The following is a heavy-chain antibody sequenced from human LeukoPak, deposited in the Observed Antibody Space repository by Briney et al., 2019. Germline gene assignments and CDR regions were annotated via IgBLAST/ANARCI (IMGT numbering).Heavy chain of an antibody. Sequence: SETLSLTCTVSGGSISSYYWSWIRQPAGKGLEWIGRIYTSGSTNYNPSLKSRVTMSVDTSKNQFSLKLSSVTAADTAVYYCARFIYYGSGSYYYFDYWGQGTLVTVSS. J-gene: IGHJ4*02. V-gene: IGHV4-4*07. CDR3: ARFIYYGSGSYYYFDY. CDR2: IYTSGST. D-gene: IGHD3-10*01. CDR1: GGSISSYY.